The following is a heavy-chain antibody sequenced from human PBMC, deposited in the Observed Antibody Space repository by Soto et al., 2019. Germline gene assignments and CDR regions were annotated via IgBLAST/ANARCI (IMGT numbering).Heavy chain of an antibody. Sequence: PGGSLRLSCAASGFTFSSYGMHWVRQAPGKGLEWVAVISYDGSNKYYADSVKGRFTISRDNSKNTLYLQMNSLRAEDTTVYYCAKDYLDYGDYSIDYWGQGTLVTAPQ. D-gene: IGHD4-17*01. CDR1: GFTFSSYG. J-gene: IGHJ4*02. V-gene: IGHV3-30*18. CDR3: AKDYLDYGDYSIDY. CDR2: ISYDGSNK.